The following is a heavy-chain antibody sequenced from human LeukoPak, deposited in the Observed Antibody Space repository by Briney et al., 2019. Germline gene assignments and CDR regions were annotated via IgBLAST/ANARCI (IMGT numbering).Heavy chain of an antibody. J-gene: IGHJ4*02. D-gene: IGHD1-1*01. CDR2: FYYSGST. V-gene: IGHV4-39*01. CDR1: GGSISTSDYY. Sequence: PSETLSLTCTVSGGSISTSDYYWGWIRQPPGKGLEWIGSFYYSGSTCYNPSLKSRLTISVDTSNNQFPLRLTSVTAADTAVYYCARRRNGVPYYFDYWGQGTLVTVSS. CDR3: ARRRNGVPYYFDY.